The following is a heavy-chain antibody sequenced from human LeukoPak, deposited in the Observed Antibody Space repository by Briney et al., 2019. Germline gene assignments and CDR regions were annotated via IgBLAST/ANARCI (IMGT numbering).Heavy chain of an antibody. CDR1: GFTFSTYW. CDR2: IKQDGSEQ. V-gene: IGHV3-7*03. CDR3: ARESPSGSYCYYCYYMDL. D-gene: IGHD1-26*01. Sequence: GGSLRLSCAASGFTFSTYWMGWVRQAPGKGLEWVANIKQDGSEQYYVDSVKGRFTISRDNAKNSLYLQMNSLRVDDTAVYYCARESPSGSYCYYCYYMDLWGKGTTVTVSS. J-gene: IGHJ6*03.